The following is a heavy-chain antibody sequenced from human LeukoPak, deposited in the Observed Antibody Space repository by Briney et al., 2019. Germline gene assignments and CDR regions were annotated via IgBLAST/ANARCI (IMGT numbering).Heavy chain of an antibody. CDR3: AKWDYYDSSGYYPPDAFDI. D-gene: IGHD3-22*01. J-gene: IGHJ3*02. CDR1: GLTFSSYA. Sequence: GGSLRLSCAASGLTFSSYAMSWVRQAPGKGLEWVSAISGSGGSTYYADSVKGRFTISRDNSKNTLYLQMNSLRAEDTAVYYCAKWDYYDSSGYYPPDAFDIWGQGTMVTVSS. V-gene: IGHV3-23*01. CDR2: ISGSGGST.